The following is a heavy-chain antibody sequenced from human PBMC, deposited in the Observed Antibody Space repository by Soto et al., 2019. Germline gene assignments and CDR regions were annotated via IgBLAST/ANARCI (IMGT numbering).Heavy chain of an antibody. CDR1: GFTLSNYW. D-gene: IGHD5-12*01. CDR3: VRIRRGDGYTFGY. V-gene: IGHV3-74*01. Sequence: EVQQVESGGVSVQPGGSLRLSCTASGFTLSNYWRHWVRQAPGKGLVWVSRINTDGSTTTYADSVKGRFTISRDNAKNTLYLQMNSLRDEDTAVYYCVRIRRGDGYTFGYWGQGTLVTVSS. CDR2: INTDGSTT. J-gene: IGHJ4*02.